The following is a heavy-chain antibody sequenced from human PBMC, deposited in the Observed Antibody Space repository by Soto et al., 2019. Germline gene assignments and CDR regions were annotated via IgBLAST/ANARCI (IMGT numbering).Heavy chain of an antibody. V-gene: IGHV3-23*01. CDR2: ISGTGDSS. CDR1: GFTFGSYA. CDR3: AKDNGNYGSGSFSH. J-gene: IGHJ4*02. D-gene: IGHD3-10*01. Sequence: EVLLLESGGGLVQPGGSLRLSCAASGFTFGSYAMSWVRQAPGKGLEWVSLISGTGDSSEYANTVKGRFTISTDYSKTTVFLQMNSLRAEDTAVYFCAKDNGNYGSGSFSHWGQGTLVTVSS.